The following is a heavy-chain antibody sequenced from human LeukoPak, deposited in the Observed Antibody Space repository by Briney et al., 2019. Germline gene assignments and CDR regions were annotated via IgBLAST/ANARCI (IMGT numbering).Heavy chain of an antibody. Sequence: ASVKVSCKASGYTFTSYGISLVRQAPGQGLEWMGWISAYNGNTNYAQKLQGRVTMTTDTSTSTAYMELRSLRSDDTAVYYCARERGVRLGYCSSTSCGKGGRPFDYWGQGTLVTVSS. CDR2: ISAYNGNT. D-gene: IGHD2-2*01. CDR3: ARERGVRLGYCSSTSCGKGGRPFDY. J-gene: IGHJ4*02. CDR1: GYTFTSYG. V-gene: IGHV1-18*01.